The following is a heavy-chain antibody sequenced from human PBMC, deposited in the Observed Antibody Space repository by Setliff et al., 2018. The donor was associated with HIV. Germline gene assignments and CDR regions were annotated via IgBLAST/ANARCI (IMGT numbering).Heavy chain of an antibody. CDR2: ISHSGTT. CDR1: GGSIRSSSYY. D-gene: IGHD5-12*01. J-gene: IGHJ6*03. Sequence: PSETLSLTCNVSGGSIRSSSYYWGWIRQPPGKGLEWIGSISHSGTTYYNASLKSRVTISVDTSKNQLSLKLSSVTAADTAVYYCARGGGFSDYDPYYYYYMDVWGKGTTVTVSS. V-gene: IGHV4-39*07. CDR3: ARGGGFSDYDPYYYYYMDV.